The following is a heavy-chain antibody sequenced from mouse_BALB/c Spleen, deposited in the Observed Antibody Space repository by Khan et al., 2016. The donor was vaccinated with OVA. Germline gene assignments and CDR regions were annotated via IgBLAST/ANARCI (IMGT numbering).Heavy chain of an antibody. CDR1: GYSITSDYA. Sequence: EVQLQESGPGLVKPSQSLSLTCTVTGYSITSDYAWNWIRQFPGNKLEWMGYISYSGRTSYNPSLKSRISITRETSKNQFFLQLNSVTTEDTATYYCARSVTITTVVATDFDYGDQGTTLSVSS. CDR3: ARSVTITTVVATDFDY. J-gene: IGHJ2*01. V-gene: IGHV3-2*02. CDR2: ISYSGRT. D-gene: IGHD1-1*01.